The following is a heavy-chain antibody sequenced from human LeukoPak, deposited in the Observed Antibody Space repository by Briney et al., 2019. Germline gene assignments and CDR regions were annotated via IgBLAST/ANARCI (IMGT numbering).Heavy chain of an antibody. CDR1: GGSFSGYY. CDR2: INHSGST. V-gene: IGHV4-34*01. CDR3: ARIASTVYCSSTSCHNYYYYYYMDV. Sequence: ASETLSLTCAVYGGSFSGYYWSWIRQPPGKGLEWIGEINHSGSTNYNPSLESRVTISVDTSKNQFSLKLSSVTAADTAVYYCARIASTVYCSSTSCHNYYYYYYMDVWGKGTTVTVSS. J-gene: IGHJ6*03. D-gene: IGHD2-2*02.